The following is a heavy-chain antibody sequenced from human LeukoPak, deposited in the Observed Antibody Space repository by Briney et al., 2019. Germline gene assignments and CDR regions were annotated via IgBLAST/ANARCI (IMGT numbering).Heavy chain of an antibody. J-gene: IGHJ4*02. CDR2: INHSGST. V-gene: IGHV4-34*01. CDR3: ARGLRRGLYYYDSSGPTHGFDY. Sequence: PSETLSLTCAVYGGSFSGYYWSWIRQPPGKGLEWIGEINHSGSTNYNPSLKSRVTISVDTSKNQFSLKLSSVTAADTAVYYCARGLRRGLYYYDSSGPTHGFDYWGQGTLVTVSS. D-gene: IGHD3-22*01. CDR1: GGSFSGYY.